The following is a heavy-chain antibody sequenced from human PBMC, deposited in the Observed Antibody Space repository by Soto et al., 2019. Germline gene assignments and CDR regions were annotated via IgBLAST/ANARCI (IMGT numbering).Heavy chain of an antibody. J-gene: IGHJ6*02. CDR1: GGTFSDYA. V-gene: IGHV1-69*06. D-gene: IGHD2-8*01. CDR2: IVPRFGSP. Sequence: QVQLVQSGAEMRKPGSSLSVSCKASGGTFSDYAFSWVRQVPGQGLAWMGGIVPRFGSPNYAQQFGGRVTITPDTSTSPVYMQISSLRFDDTAVYFCARDRIHLLLVKYSFNGMDVWGQGTTITVSS. CDR3: ARDRIHLLLVKYSFNGMDV.